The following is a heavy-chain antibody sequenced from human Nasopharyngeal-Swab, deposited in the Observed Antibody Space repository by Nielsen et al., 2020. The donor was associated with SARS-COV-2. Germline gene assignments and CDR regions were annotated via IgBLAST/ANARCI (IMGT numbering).Heavy chain of an antibody. CDR2: IYSGGST. CDR3: ARAGIAGDNWFDP. Sequence: GESLKISCAASGFTVSSNYMSWVRQAPGTGLEWVSVIYSGGSTYYADSVKGRFTISRDNSKNTLYLQMNSLRAEGTAVYYCARAGIAGDNWFDPWGQGTLVTVSS. CDR1: GFTVSSNY. J-gene: IGHJ5*02. V-gene: IGHV3-53*01. D-gene: IGHD6-13*01.